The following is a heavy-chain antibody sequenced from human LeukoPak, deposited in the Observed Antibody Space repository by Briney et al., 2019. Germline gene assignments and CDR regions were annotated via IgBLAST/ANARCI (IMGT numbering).Heavy chain of an antibody. D-gene: IGHD6-13*01. J-gene: IGHJ5*02. V-gene: IGHV4-59*01. CDR3: ARNRGGAAAGFDP. CDR2: MSYSGST. CDR1: GGSLTSYY. Sequence: SETLSLTCSVSGGSLTSYYWSWIRQPPGKGLEWFGHMSYSGSTNYNPSLKSRVTISLDTPKNQFSLKLSSVTAADTAVYYCARNRGGAAAGFDPWGQGTLVTVSS.